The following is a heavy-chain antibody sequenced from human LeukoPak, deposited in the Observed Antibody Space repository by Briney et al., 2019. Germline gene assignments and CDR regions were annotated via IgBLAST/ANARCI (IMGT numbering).Heavy chain of an antibody. J-gene: IGHJ4*02. V-gene: IGHV3-23*01. D-gene: IGHD5-12*01. CDR2: ISDDSSFT. CDR1: GLVFGKYA. Sequence: QPGGSLGLSCAASGLVFGKYAMAWVRQAPGKGLECVSIISDDSSFTYYLDSVKGRSTIFRDNSKNTLYLRMNSLKAEDTAVYYCAKGRCSGPGCDSFDYWGQGTLVTVSS. CDR3: AKGRCSGPGCDSFDY.